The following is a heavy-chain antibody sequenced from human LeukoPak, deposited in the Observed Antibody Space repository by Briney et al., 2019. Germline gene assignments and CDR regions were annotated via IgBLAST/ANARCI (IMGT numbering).Heavy chain of an antibody. Sequence: GGTLRLSCAASGFTFSSYGMSWVRQAPGKGLEWVSAISGSGGSTYYADSVKGRFTISRDNAKTSLYLQMNTLRAEDTAVYYCARHLSGVTGYTYGRGIDYWGQGTLVTVSS. V-gene: IGHV3-23*01. CDR3: ARHLSGVTGYTYGRGIDY. J-gene: IGHJ4*02. CDR1: GFTFSSYG. CDR2: ISGSGGST. D-gene: IGHD5-18*01.